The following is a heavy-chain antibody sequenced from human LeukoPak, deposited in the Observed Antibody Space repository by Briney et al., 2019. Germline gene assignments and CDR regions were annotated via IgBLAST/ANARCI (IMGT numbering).Heavy chain of an antibody. J-gene: IGHJ4*02. D-gene: IGHD3-22*01. CDR1: GGSFSGYY. CDR3: ARYDSSGHNSY. CDR2: INHSGST. Sequence: SETLSLTCAVYGGSFSGYYWSWIRQPPGKGLEWIGEINHSGSTNYNPSLKSRVTISVDTSKNQFSLKLSSVTAADTATYYCARYDSSGHNSYWGQGTLVTVSS. V-gene: IGHV4-34*01.